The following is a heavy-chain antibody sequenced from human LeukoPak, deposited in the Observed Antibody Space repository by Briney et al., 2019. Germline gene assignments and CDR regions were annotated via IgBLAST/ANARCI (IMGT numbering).Heavy chain of an antibody. D-gene: IGHD3-16*02. J-gene: IGHJ4*02. V-gene: IGHV1-2*02. Sequence: ASVKVSCKASGYTFTGCYMHWVRQAPGQGLEWMGWINPNSGVTNCAQNFQGRVSMTRDTSISTAYMELSRLRSDDTAVYYCARQQEVSGYFDYWGQGTLVTVSS. CDR3: ARQQEVSGYFDY. CDR1: GYTFTGCY. CDR2: INPNSGVT.